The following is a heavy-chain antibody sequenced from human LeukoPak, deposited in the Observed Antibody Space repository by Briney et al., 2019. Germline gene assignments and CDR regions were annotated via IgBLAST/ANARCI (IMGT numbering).Heavy chain of an antibody. CDR2: IKQDGSEK. CDR3: ARLRYSDY. CDR1: GFTFSSYW. Sequence: GGSLRLSSAACGFTFSSYWMTWVRQAPGKGLEWVANIKQDGSEKFYVDSVKGRFTISRDNAKNSLYLQMNSLRAEDTAVYYCARLRYSDYWGQGTLVTVSS. V-gene: IGHV3-7*01. J-gene: IGHJ4*02.